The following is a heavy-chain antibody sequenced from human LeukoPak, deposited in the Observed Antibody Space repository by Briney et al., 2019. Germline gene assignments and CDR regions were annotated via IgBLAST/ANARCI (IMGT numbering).Heavy chain of an antibody. Sequence: PGGSLRLSCAASGFTFDDYGLSWVRQAPGKGLEWVSTINWNGGSTGYADSVKGRFTISRDNAKNSLYLQMNSLRDEDTALYYCARVADISVAAYFDYWGEGTLVTVSS. D-gene: IGHD6-19*01. J-gene: IGHJ4*02. CDR1: GFTFDDYG. CDR2: INWNGGST. V-gene: IGHV3-20*04. CDR3: ARVADISVAAYFDY.